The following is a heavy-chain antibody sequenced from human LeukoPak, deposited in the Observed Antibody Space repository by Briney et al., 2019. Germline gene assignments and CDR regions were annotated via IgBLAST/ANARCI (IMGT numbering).Heavy chain of an antibody. Sequence: LSGGSLRLSCAASGFTFDDYAMHWVRQAPGKGLEWVSGISWNSGSIGYADSVKGRFTISRDNAKNSLYLQMNSLRAEDTALYYCAKGDSSDKFNWFDPWGQGTLVTVSS. V-gene: IGHV3-9*01. CDR3: AKGDSSDKFNWFDP. J-gene: IGHJ5*02. CDR1: GFTFDDYA. D-gene: IGHD3-22*01. CDR2: ISWNSGSI.